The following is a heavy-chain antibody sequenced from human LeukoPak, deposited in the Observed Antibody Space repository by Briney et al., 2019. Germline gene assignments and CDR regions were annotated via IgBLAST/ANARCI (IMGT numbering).Heavy chain of an antibody. CDR3: AKGGVGIRYFDWPIDY. CDR2: ISYDGSNK. D-gene: IGHD3-9*01. CDR1: GFTFSSYG. Sequence: GGSLRLSCAASGFTFSSYGMHWVRQAPGKGLGWVAVISYDGSNKYYADSVKGRFTISRDNSKNTLYLQMNSLRAEDTAVYYCAKGGVGIRYFDWPIDYWGQGTLVTVSS. J-gene: IGHJ4*02. V-gene: IGHV3-30*18.